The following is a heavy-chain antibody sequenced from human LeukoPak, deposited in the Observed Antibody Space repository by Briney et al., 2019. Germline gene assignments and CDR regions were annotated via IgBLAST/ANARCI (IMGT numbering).Heavy chain of an antibody. Sequence: PSETLSLTCAVYGGSFSGYYWSWIRQPPGKGLEWIGEINHSGSTNYNPSLKSRVTISVDTSKNQFSLKLTSVTAADTAVYYCARYLGYCSGGSCLQWAFDIWGQGTMVTVSS. CDR2: INHSGST. CDR3: ARYLGYCSGGSCLQWAFDI. V-gene: IGHV4-34*01. D-gene: IGHD2-15*01. CDR1: GGSFSGYY. J-gene: IGHJ3*02.